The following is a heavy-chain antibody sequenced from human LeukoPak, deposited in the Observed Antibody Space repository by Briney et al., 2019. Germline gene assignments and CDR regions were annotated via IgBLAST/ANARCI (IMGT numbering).Heavy chain of an antibody. Sequence: SETLSLTCAVYGGSFSGYYWSWIRQPPGKGLEWIGEINHSGSTNYNPSLKSRVTISVGTSKNQFSLKLSSVTAADTAVYYCARGSAVVVAATVFDYWGQGTLVTVSS. V-gene: IGHV4-34*01. CDR2: INHSGST. D-gene: IGHD2-15*01. J-gene: IGHJ4*02. CDR3: ARGSAVVVAATVFDY. CDR1: GGSFSGYY.